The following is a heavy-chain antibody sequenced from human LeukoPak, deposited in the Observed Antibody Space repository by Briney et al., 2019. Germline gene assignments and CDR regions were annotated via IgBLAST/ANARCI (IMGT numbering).Heavy chain of an antibody. Sequence: ASVKVSCTASGYTFTSYGISWVRQAPGQGLEWMGWISAYNGNTNYAQKLQGRVTMTTDTSTSTAYMELRSLRSDDTAVYYCARDWRVYYDSSGPRDWGQGTLVTVSS. V-gene: IGHV1-18*01. CDR2: ISAYNGNT. CDR1: GYTFTSYG. J-gene: IGHJ4*02. CDR3: ARDWRVYYDSSGPRD. D-gene: IGHD3-22*01.